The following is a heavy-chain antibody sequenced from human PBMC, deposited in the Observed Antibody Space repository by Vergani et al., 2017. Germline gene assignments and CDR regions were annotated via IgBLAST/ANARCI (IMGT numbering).Heavy chain of an antibody. CDR3: ARTRVGAILFDY. D-gene: IGHD1-26*01. CDR1: GFSLSTSGMC. V-gene: IGHV2-70*15. Sequence: QVTLRESGPALVKPTQTLTLTCTFSGFSLSTSGMCVSWIRQPPGKALEWLARIDWDDDKYYSKSLKTRLTISKDTSKNQVVLTMTNMDPVDTATYYCARTRVGAILFDYWGQGTLVTVSS. J-gene: IGHJ4*02. CDR2: IDWDDDK.